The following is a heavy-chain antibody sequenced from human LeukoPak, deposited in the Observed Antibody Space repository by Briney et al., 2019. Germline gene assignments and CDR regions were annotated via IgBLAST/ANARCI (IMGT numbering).Heavy chain of an antibody. CDR2: IFNSGST. J-gene: IGHJ4*02. CDR1: GGSISNYY. Sequence: SETLSLTCTVSGGSISNYYWSWIRQPPGEGLEWIGYIFNSGSTSYNPSLKSRVTISVDTSKNQFSLKVTSVTAADMAVYYCARAQTPSKFDYWGQGTLVTVSS. V-gene: IGHV4-59*01. CDR3: ARAQTPSKFDY.